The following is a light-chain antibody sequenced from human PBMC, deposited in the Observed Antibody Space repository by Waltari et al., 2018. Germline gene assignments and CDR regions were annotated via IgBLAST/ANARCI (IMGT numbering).Light chain of an antibody. Sequence: KQAPDKAPKCMSSVLSKVPSGVFSRFSGSKSGNTASLTISGLQTEDEADYYCSSYTSSSALVFGGGTKLTVL. J-gene: IGLJ2*01. V-gene: IGLV2-14*01. CDR3: SSYTSSSALV. CDR2: VLS.